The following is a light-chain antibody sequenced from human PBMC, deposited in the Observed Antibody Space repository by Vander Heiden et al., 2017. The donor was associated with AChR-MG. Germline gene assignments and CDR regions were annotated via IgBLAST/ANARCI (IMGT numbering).Light chain of an antibody. CDR1: QSDSYNS. J-gene: IGKJ2*01. Sequence: EIVLTQSPGTLSLSPGERATLSCRASQSDSYNSLVWYQQKPGQAPRLLIYGASSRATGIPDRFSGTGSGTEFTLTVTRMEPEDFAVYYCQRYCGSQPYIYGRGTKLEL. CDR3: QRYCGSQPYI. CDR2: GAS. V-gene: IGKV3-20*01.